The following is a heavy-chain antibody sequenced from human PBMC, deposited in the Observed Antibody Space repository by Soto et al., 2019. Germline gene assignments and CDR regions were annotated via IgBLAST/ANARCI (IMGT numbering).Heavy chain of an antibody. CDR3: ERPYCGSPRCHNLFAP. CDR2: INPYNGGT. V-gene: IGHV1-2*02. Sequence: ASENVSCKASGYIFTDHYVNWVRQAPGQGLEWMGWINPYNGGTSYAQKFQGRLTMTTDTSINTAYMELSRLRSDDTAVYYCERPYCGSPRCHNLFAPCGQGTLVTVSS. J-gene: IGHJ5*02. D-gene: IGHD2-21*01. CDR1: GYIFTDHY.